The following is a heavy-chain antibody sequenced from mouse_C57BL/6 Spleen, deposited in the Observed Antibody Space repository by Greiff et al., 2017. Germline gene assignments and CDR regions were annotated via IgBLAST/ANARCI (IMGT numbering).Heavy chain of an antibody. J-gene: IGHJ3*01. Sequence: QVQLQQPGAELVKPGASGKMSCKASGSPFTSYWITWVKRRPGQGLEWIGDIYPGSVSTNYNEKFKSKATLTVDTSASTAYMQLSSLTSEDSAVYYCARESYDGYYGWFAYWGKGLWSLSLQ. V-gene: IGHV1-55*01. D-gene: IGHD2-3*01. CDR1: GSPFTSYW. CDR2: IYPGSVST. CDR3: ARESYDGYYGWFAY.